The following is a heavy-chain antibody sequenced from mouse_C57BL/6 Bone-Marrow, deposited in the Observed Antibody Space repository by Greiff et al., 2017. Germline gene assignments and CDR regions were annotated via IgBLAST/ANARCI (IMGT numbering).Heavy chain of an antibody. CDR3: ARTGTGFAY. Sequence: VQLQQSGAELVKPGASVKLSCKASGYTFTSYWMQWVKQRPGQGLEWIGEIDPSDSYTNYNQKFKGKATLTVDTSSSTAYMQLSSLTSEDSAVYYCARTGTGFAYWGQGTLVTVSA. CDR1: GYTFTSYW. V-gene: IGHV1-50*01. CDR2: IDPSDSYT. D-gene: IGHD4-1*01. J-gene: IGHJ3*01.